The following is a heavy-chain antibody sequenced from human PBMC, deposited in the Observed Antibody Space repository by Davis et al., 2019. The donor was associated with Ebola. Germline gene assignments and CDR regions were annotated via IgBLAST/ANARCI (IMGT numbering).Heavy chain of an antibody. Sequence: PSETLSLTCTVSGYSISSGYYWSWIRQPPGKGLEWIGEINHSGSTNYNPSLKSRVTISVDTSKNQFSLKLSSVTAADTAVYYCARGGLRYCSSTSCQKVEYFQHWGQGTLVTVSS. J-gene: IGHJ1*01. CDR1: GYSISSGYY. CDR3: ARGGLRYCSSTSCQKVEYFQH. CDR2: INHSGST. V-gene: IGHV4-38-2*02. D-gene: IGHD2-2*01.